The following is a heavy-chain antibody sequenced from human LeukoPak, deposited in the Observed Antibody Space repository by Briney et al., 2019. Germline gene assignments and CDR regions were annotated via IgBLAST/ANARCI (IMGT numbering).Heavy chain of an antibody. Sequence: PSETLSLTRAVSGGSVSSIDWWTWVRQPPGKELEWIGEMSHSGGTNYNPSLRSRVTMSVDKSKNQCSLNLSSVTAADTAVYYCASATHYRIDYWGQGALVIVSS. CDR1: GGSVSSIDW. V-gene: IGHV4-4*02. CDR3: ASATHYRIDY. J-gene: IGHJ4*02. CDR2: MSHSGGT. D-gene: IGHD4-11*01.